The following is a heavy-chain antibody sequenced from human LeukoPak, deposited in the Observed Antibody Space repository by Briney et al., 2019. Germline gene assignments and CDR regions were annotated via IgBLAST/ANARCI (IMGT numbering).Heavy chain of an antibody. CDR3: AKAETVVRGVADY. Sequence: GGSLRLSCAVSGFTFSSYAMSWVRQAPGKGLEWVSAISGSGGSTYYADSVKGRFTISRDNSKNTLYLQMNSLRAEDTAVYYCAKAETVVRGVADYWGQGTLVTVSS. J-gene: IGHJ4*02. V-gene: IGHV3-23*01. CDR2: ISGSGGST. CDR1: GFTFSSYA. D-gene: IGHD3-10*01.